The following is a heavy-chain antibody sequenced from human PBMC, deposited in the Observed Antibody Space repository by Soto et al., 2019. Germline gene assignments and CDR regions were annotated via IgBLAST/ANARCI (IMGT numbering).Heavy chain of an antibody. D-gene: IGHD3-10*02. CDR1: GGSISSYY. J-gene: IGHJ6*02. V-gene: IGHV4-59*01. CDR3: ARTSLGPYYDRYYYYGMDV. Sequence: PSETLSLTCTVSGGSISSYYVSWIRQPPGKGLEWIGYIYYSGSTNYNPSLKSRVTISVDTSKNQFSLKLSSVTAADTAVYYCARTSLGPYYDRYYYYGMDVWGQGTTVTVSS. CDR2: IYYSGST.